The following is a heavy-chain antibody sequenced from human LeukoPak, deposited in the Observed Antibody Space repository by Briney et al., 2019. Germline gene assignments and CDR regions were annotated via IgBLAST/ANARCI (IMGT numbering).Heavy chain of an antibody. J-gene: IGHJ5*02. Sequence: PGGSLRLSCAASGFTFSTYGMNWVRQAPGKGLEWVSSISPDSSYKPQADSVKGRFTISRDNAKNSVYLQMESLRVEDTAVYYCADYQTVGVKPFEHWGQGTLVTVSS. D-gene: IGHD1-26*01. V-gene: IGHV3-21*01. CDR2: ISPDSSYK. CDR1: GFTFSTYG. CDR3: ADYQTVGVKPFEH.